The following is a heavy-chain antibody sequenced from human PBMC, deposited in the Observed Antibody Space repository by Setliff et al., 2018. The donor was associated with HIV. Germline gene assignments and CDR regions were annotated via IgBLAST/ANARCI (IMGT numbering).Heavy chain of an antibody. V-gene: IGHV4-39*07. CDR1: GGSISSGDYY. CDR2: IYHSGST. D-gene: IGHD3-22*01. Sequence: SETLSLTCTVSGGSISSGDYYWSWIRQPPGKGLEWIGSIYHSGSTYYNPSLKSRVTISVDTSKNQFSLKRSSVTAADTAVYYCASNWQYYYDSSGYPFDYWGQGTLVTVSS. J-gene: IGHJ4*02. CDR3: ASNWQYYYDSSGYPFDY.